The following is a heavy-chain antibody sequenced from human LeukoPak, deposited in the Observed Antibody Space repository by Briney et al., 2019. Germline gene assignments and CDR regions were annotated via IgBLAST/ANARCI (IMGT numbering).Heavy chain of an antibody. V-gene: IGHV3-66*01. D-gene: IGHD2-21*02. Sequence: GGSLRLSCAASGFSVSNYYMSWVRQPQGKGLERVSVMYTGGGRYYGDSVKGRFTISRDNSKNTVFLQMNSLRVEDTALYYCTRGQSYCGADCYSDWGQGTLVTVSS. CDR3: TRGQSYCGADCYSD. CDR2: MYTGGGR. J-gene: IGHJ4*02. CDR1: GFSVSNYY.